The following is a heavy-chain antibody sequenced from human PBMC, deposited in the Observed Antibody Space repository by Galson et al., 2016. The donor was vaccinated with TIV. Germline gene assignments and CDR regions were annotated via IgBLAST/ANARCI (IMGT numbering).Heavy chain of an antibody. CDR2: IYASDTT. V-gene: IGHV3-53*01. J-gene: IGHJ4*02. D-gene: IGHD5-24*01. CDR1: GFSVGFNH. Sequence: SLRLSCAASGFSVGFNHMSWVRQAPGKGLEWVSLIYASDTTYYIDSVKGRFTISRDNSKNTLYLQMNSLRVDDTAVYYCAKAGKGDAYPNYFDHWGQGALVTVTS. CDR3: AKAGKGDAYPNYFDH.